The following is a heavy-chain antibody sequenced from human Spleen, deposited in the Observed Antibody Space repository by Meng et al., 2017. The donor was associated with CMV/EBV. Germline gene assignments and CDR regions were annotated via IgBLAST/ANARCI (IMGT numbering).Heavy chain of an antibody. J-gene: IGHJ5*02. Sequence: SVKVSCKASGGSFSTNAINWVRQAPGQGLEWMGRIIPILNITNYAQKVRGRVTIIADTSTTTAYMELGSPRSEDTAVYYCARGGVRDLLNRWFDPWGQGTRVTVSS. CDR2: IIPILNIT. CDR3: ARGGVRDLLNRWFDP. V-gene: IGHV1-69*04. CDR1: GGSFSTNA. D-gene: IGHD1-26*01.